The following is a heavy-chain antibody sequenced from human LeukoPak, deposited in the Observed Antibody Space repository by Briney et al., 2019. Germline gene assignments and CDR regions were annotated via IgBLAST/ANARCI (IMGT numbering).Heavy chain of an antibody. Sequence: PGRSLRLSCAASGFTFDDYGMSWVRQAPGKGVEWVSGVNWNGGSTGYADSVKGRFTISRDNAKNSLYLQMNSLRAEDTALYYCARLGVGATRDAFDIWGQGTMVTVSS. D-gene: IGHD1-26*01. J-gene: IGHJ3*02. V-gene: IGHV3-20*04. CDR2: VNWNGGST. CDR3: ARLGVGATRDAFDI. CDR1: GFTFDDYG.